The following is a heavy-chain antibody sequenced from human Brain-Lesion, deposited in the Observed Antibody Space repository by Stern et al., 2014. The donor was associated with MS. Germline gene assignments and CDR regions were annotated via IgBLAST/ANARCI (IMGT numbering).Heavy chain of an antibody. V-gene: IGHV4-61*02. CDR2: IYSSGRT. CDR3: ARETGGYTYGDTDFFDY. CDR1: GGSLSSGGFY. J-gene: IGHJ4*02. Sequence: ESGPGLVKPSQTLSLTCIVSGGSLSSGGFYWNWIRQPAGKGLEWIGRIYSSGRTNYNPSLKSRVTISGDTSQNQFALKLVSMAAADTAVYYWARETGGYTYGDTDFFDYWGQGALVTVSS. D-gene: IGHD5-18*01.